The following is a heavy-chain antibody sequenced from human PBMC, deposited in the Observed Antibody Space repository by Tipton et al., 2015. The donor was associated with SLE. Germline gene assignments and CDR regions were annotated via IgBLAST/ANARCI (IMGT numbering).Heavy chain of an antibody. D-gene: IGHD3-16*01. J-gene: IGHJ5*02. CDR2: IRYDGSEI. CDR1: GFTFNNYG. CDR3: ARGFGPWFDP. V-gene: IGHV3-30*02. Sequence: SLRLSCAASGFTFNNYGMHWVRQAPGKGLEWVAFIRYDGSEIYYADSVKGRFTISRDNSKNTLYLQMNSLRPGDTAVYYCARGFGPWFDPWGQGTLVTVSS.